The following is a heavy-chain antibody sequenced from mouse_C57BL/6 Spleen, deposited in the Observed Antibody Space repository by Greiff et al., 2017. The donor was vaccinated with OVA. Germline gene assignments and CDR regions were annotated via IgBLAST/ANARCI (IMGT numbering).Heavy chain of an antibody. CDR3: TKTNSKGYFDD. J-gene: IGHJ2*01. V-gene: IGHV1-82*01. D-gene: IGHD2-5*01. CDR2: IYPGDGGT. Sequence: QVQLKESGPELVKPGASVKISCKASGYAFSSSWMNWVKQRPGTGLEWIGRIYPGDGGTNYNGKFKGKATLTADKSSSTAYMQLSSLTSEDSAVYFGTKTNSKGYFDDWGQGTTLTVSS. CDR1: GYAFSSSW.